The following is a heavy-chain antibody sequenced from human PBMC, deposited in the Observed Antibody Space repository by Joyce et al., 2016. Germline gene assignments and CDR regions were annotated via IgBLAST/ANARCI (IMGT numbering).Heavy chain of an antibody. CDR1: GIIFSSKE. CDR3: TTPSCAN. Sequence: EVHLVESGGGLVQPGGSLRLSCAASGIIFSSKEMNWVRQAPGKWLEWISSINSDDIRIHYADSVRGRFTISRDNARNSLYLEMNYLRVEDTAIYYCTTPSCANWGQGSLVTVSS. CDR2: INSDDIRI. J-gene: IGHJ4*02. D-gene: IGHD2-2*01. V-gene: IGHV3-48*03.